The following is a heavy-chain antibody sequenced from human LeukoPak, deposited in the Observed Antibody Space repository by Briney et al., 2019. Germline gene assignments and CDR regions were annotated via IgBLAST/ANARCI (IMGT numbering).Heavy chain of an antibody. V-gene: IGHV4-59*01. CDR1: GGSIDTYY. D-gene: IGHD3-10*01. CDR3: ARSDYHGSGSHTVFDAFDI. J-gene: IGHJ3*02. Sequence: PSETLSLTCTVSGGSIDTYYWSWIRRPPGQGLEWIGYIDDSGNTDYNPSVKSQVTISVDKSKNQFSLKLRFVPAADTAMYYCARSDYHGSGSHTVFDAFDIWGQGTTVTVSS. CDR2: IDDSGNT.